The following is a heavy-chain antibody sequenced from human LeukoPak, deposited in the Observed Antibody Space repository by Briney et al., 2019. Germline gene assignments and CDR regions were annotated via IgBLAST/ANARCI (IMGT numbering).Heavy chain of an antibody. J-gene: IGHJ1*01. CDR1: GYSISSGYY. Sequence: PSETLSLTRAVSGYSISSGYYWGWIRQPPGKGLEWIGTIYHSGSTYYNPSLKSRVTISVDTSKNQFSLKLSSVTAADTAVYYCAVGYCSSTSCYREYFQHWGQGTLVTVSS. CDR2: IYHSGST. V-gene: IGHV4-38-2*01. CDR3: AVGYCSSTSCYREYFQH. D-gene: IGHD2-2*02.